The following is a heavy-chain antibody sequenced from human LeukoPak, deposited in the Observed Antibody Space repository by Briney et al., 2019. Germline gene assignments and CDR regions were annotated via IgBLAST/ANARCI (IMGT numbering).Heavy chain of an antibody. J-gene: IGHJ3*02. D-gene: IGHD3-3*01. CDR2: ISISGSTI. CDR3: ARDGLPITIFGVVIGSAFDI. Sequence: PGGSLRLSCAASGFTFSSYEMNWVRQAPGKGQWWGSYISISGSTIYYADSVKGRFTISRDNAKNSLYLQMSSLRAEDTAVYYCARDGLPITIFGVVIGSAFDIWGQGTMVTVSS. CDR1: GFTFSSYE. V-gene: IGHV3-48*03.